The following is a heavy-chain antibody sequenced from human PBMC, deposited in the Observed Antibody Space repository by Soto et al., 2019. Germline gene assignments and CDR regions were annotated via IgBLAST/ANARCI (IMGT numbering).Heavy chain of an antibody. CDR2: IRSKANRYAT. J-gene: IGHJ4*02. Sequence: GSLRLSSAAPGXPFGASSMHWVRQASGKGLEWVGRIRSKANRYATAYSASVKGRFTISRDDSNNTAYLQLHSLKTEDTAVYYCTSAVSGGSCPDYWGQGTLGTVSS. V-gene: IGHV3-73*01. CDR3: TSAVSGGSCPDY. CDR1: GXPFGASS. D-gene: IGHD2-15*01.